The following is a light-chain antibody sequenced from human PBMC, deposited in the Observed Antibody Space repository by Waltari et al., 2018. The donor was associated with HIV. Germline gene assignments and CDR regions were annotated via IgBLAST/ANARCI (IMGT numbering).Light chain of an antibody. CDR1: SPPIGAGND. Sequence: SVLTQPPSVSGAPGQRVTTSFPGRSPPIGAGNDVHWYQQLPGTAPKLLIYGNSNRPSGVPDRCAGSKSGTSASLAITGLQAEDEADYYCQSYDSSLSDSRVFGGGTKLTVL. V-gene: IGLV1-40*01. CDR3: QSYDSSLSDSRV. J-gene: IGLJ3*02. CDR2: GNS.